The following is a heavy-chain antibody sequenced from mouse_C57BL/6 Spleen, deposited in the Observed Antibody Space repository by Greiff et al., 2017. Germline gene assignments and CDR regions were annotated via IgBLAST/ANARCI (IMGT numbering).Heavy chain of an antibody. CDR2: INPSNGGT. V-gene: IGHV1-53*01. CDR1: GYTFTSYW. CDR3: ARLDYDEDYYAMDY. D-gene: IGHD2-4*01. Sequence: QVQLKESGTELVKPGASVKLSCKASGYTFTSYWMHWVKQRPGQGLEWIGNINPSNGGTNYNEKFKSKATLTVDKSSSTAYMQLSSLTSEDSAVYYCARLDYDEDYYAMDYWGQGTSVTVSS. J-gene: IGHJ4*01.